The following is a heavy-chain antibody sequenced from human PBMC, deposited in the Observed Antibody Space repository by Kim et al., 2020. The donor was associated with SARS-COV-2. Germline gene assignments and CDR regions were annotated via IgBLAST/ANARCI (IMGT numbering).Heavy chain of an antibody. D-gene: IGHD2-21*01. J-gene: IGHJ1*01. Sequence: KFQGRVTMTEDTSTDTAYMELSSLRSEDTAVYYCATEGCGGDCYYGYFQHWGQGTLVTVSS. V-gene: IGHV1-24*01. CDR3: ATEGCGGDCYYGYFQH.